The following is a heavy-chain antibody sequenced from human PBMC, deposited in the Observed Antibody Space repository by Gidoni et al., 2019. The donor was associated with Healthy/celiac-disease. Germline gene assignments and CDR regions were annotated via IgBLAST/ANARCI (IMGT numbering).Heavy chain of an antibody. Sequence: QVQLQQWGAGLWKPSETLSLTCAFYGGSFTGYYWSWLRHPPGQGLEWIGEINHSGSTNYTPSLKGRVTISVDTSKNQLSLKLSSVTAADTAVYYCARGAGYCSSTSCYSYYYYGMDVWGQGTTVTVSS. J-gene: IGHJ6*02. D-gene: IGHD2-2*01. CDR3: ARGAGYCSSTSCYSYYYYGMDV. V-gene: IGHV4-34*01. CDR1: GGSFTGYY. CDR2: INHSGST.